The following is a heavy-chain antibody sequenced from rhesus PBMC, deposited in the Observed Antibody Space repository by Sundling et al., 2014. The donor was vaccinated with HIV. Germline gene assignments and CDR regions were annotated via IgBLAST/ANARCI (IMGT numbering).Heavy chain of an antibody. CDR2: INRVGGTT. J-gene: IGHJ4*01. V-gene: IGHV3S42*01. CDR3: AKGSQWTDYLWGDY. CDR1: GFTFNTYG. Sequence: DVQLVETGGGLVQPGGSLKLSCAASGFTFNTYGMSWVRQAPGKGLEWVSAINRVGGTTYYADSVKGRFTISRDNSKNTLSLQMNSLRTEDTALYSCAKGSQWTDYLWGDYWGQGVLVTVSS. D-gene: IGHD3-3*01.